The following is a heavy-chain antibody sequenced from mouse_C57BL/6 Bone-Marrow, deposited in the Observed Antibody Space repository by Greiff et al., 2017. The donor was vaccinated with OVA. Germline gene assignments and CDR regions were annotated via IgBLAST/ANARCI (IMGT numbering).Heavy chain of an antibody. V-gene: IGHV7-1*01. CDR1: GFTFSDFY. D-gene: IGHD2-4*01. J-gene: IGHJ3*01. Sequence: DVKLVESGGGLVQSGRSLRLSCATSGFTFSDFYMEWVRQAPGKGLEWLAARRNKANDYTTEYSASVKGRFIVSRDTYQSILYLQMNALRAEDTAIYYCARDGFYYDYPCAYWGQGTLVTVSA. CDR3: ARDGFYYDYPCAY. CDR2: RRNKANDYTT.